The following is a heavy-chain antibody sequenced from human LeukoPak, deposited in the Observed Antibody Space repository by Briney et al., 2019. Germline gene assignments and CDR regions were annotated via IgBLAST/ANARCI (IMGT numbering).Heavy chain of an antibody. CDR3: ARTIYSGYDEDYGMDV. V-gene: IGHV3-48*03. J-gene: IGHJ6*02. D-gene: IGHD5-12*01. Sequence: GGSLRLSCAASGFTFSSYEMNWVRQAPGKGLEWASYISSSGSTIYYADSVKGRFTISRDNAKNSLYLQMNSLRAEDTAVYYCARTIYSGYDEDYGMDVWGQGTTVTVSS. CDR2: ISSSGSTI. CDR1: GFTFSSYE.